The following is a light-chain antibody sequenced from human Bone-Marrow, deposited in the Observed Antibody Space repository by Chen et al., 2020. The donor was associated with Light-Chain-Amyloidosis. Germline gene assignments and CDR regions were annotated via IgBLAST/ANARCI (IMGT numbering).Light chain of an antibody. Sequence: QSALTQPASVSGSPGQSITIPCTATSSDVGSYNLVSWYQQHPGKAPKLMNYDVSNRPSGVSNRFSGSKSGTSASLAITGLQAEDEADYYCQSYDSSLSGSVFGGGTKLTVL. CDR3: QSYDSSLSGSV. CDR2: DVS. J-gene: IGLJ3*02. V-gene: IGLV2-14*02. CDR1: SSDVGSYNL.